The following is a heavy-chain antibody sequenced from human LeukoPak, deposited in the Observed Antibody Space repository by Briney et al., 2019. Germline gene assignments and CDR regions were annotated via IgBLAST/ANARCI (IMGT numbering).Heavy chain of an antibody. CDR2: ISYSGSS. V-gene: IGHV4-59*08. J-gene: IGHJ6*03. Sequence: SETLSLTCTISNGSIRSYYWSWIRQPPGKGLEWIGSISYSGSSKYNPSLKRRLTIAVGTPKNQIFLDLSSVTAADTAVYYCPRDHFDSSADSYVGGYYYMDVWGKGITVTVSS. CDR1: NGSIRSYY. D-gene: IGHD3-22*01. CDR3: PRDHFDSSADSYVGGYYYMDV.